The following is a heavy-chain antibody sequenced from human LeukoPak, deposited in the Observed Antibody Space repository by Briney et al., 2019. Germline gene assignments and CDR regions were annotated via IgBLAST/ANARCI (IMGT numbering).Heavy chain of an antibody. CDR1: GFTFSSYE. D-gene: IGHD5-12*01. J-gene: IGHJ4*02. V-gene: IGHV3-48*03. Sequence: PGGSLRLSCAASGFTFSSYEMNWVRQAPGKGLEWVSYISSSGSTIYYADSVKGRFTISRDNAKNSLYLQMNSLRAEDTALYYCGRDGSGYDYPHYDYGGQGPLVPFSS. CDR3: GRDGSGYDYPHYDY. CDR2: ISSSGSTI.